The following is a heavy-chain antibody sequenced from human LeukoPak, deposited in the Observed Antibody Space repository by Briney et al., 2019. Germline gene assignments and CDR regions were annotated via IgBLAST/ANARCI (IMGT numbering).Heavy chain of an antibody. V-gene: IGHV3-21*01. CDR1: GFTFSSNT. Sequence: GGSLRLSCAASGFTFSSNTMNWVRQVPGKGLEWVSSISSSSSYIYHADSVKGRFTISRDNAKKSLYLQMNSLRAEDTAVYYCARGSRDCANGVCYAFDIWGQGTVVTVSS. CDR3: ARGSRDCANGVCYAFDI. D-gene: IGHD2-8*01. CDR2: ISSSSSYI. J-gene: IGHJ3*02.